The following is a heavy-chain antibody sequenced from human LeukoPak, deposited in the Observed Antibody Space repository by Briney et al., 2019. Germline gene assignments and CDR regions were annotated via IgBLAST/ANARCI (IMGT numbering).Heavy chain of an antibody. D-gene: IGHD6-6*01. CDR1: GFTFSYSW. V-gene: IGHV3-7*03. CDR3: ARGLGKGSSDY. CDR2: INQPGSQK. Sequence: GGSLRLPCVASGFTFSYSWMIWVRQAPGEGLEWVANINQPGSQKYHVDSVKGRFTISRDNARNSLFLQMNSLTADDTAVYYCARGLGKGSSDYWGQGTLVTVSS. J-gene: IGHJ4*02.